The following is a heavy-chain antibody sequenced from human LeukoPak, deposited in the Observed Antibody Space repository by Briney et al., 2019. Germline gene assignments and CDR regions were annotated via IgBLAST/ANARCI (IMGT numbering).Heavy chain of an antibody. J-gene: IGHJ4*02. D-gene: IGHD1-14*01. Sequence: PGGSLRLSCAASGFTFSSYAMSWVRQAPGKGLGWVSGISGSGDSTYYADSVKGRFTISGDNSKNTLYLQMNSLRAEDTAVYYCAEDLKDLAGYYFDYWGQGTLVTVSS. CDR3: AEDLKDLAGYYFDY. CDR2: ISGSGDST. V-gene: IGHV3-23*01. CDR1: GFTFSSYA.